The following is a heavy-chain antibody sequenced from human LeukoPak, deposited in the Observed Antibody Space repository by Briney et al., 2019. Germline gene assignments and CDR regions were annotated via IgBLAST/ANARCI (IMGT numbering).Heavy chain of an antibody. Sequence: GGSLRLTCAASGFTFSSSSMNWVRQAQGKGLEWVSALTGSGGSTYYADSVKGRFTISRDNSKKTLFLQMNSLRAEDTAVYYCAKDLAPADYWGQGTLVTVSS. CDR1: GFTFSSSS. CDR3: AKDLAPADY. J-gene: IGHJ4*02. CDR2: LTGSGGST. D-gene: IGHD2-2*01. V-gene: IGHV3-23*01.